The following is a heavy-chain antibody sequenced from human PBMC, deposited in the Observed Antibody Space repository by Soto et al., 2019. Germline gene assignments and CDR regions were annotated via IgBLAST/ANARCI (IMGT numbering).Heavy chain of an antibody. CDR3: GRLARGAAGGTF. CDR2: IKQDGSEK. J-gene: IGHJ4*02. V-gene: IGHV3-7*03. D-gene: IGHD6-13*01. CDR1: GFTFSSYY. Sequence: EVQLVESGGGLVQPGGSLRLSFVASGFTFSSYYMIWARQVPGRGLEWLAKIKQDGSEKSYVDSVRGRFTISRDNAKESVYLQMDSLRADDTAVYFCGRLARGAAGGTFWGQGTLVTVSS.